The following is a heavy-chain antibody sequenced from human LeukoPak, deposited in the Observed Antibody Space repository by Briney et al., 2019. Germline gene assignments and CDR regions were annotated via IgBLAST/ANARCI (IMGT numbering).Heavy chain of an antibody. CDR3: VKDAQRGFHYTNSLDY. D-gene: IGHD4-11*01. CDR1: GFTFSHYG. CDR2: IWSDASDK. V-gene: IGHV3-33*06. Sequence: PGRSLRLSCAASGFTFSHYGMHWVRQAPGTGLEWVAVIWSDASDKYYANSLKGRFTISRDNSKNSLYLQMNSLRAEGTAVYYCVKDAQRGFHYTNSLDYWGQGTRVTVSS. J-gene: IGHJ4*02.